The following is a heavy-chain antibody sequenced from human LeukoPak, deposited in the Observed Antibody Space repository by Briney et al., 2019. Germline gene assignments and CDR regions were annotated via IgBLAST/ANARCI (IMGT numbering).Heavy chain of an antibody. J-gene: IGHJ4*02. CDR2: VKSKPNGGTT. CDR3: VGDYLGH. CDR1: GRTFSDAW. Sequence: GGSLRLSCAASGRTFSDAWMSWVRQAPGKGLEWVGLVKSKPNGGTTDYTAPVKGRFTISRDDSKNTVYLQMNSLKTEDTAVYYCVGDYLGHWGQGTLVTVSS. V-gene: IGHV3-15*05. D-gene: IGHD3-16*01.